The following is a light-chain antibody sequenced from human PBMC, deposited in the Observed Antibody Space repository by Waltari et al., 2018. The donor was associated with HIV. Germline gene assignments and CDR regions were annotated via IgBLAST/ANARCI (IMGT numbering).Light chain of an antibody. CDR1: NSYIRTNS. CDR3: ATWDDSLIWV. J-gene: IGLJ3*02. CDR2: RNN. V-gene: IGLV1-47*01. Sequence: TQPPSASGTPGHEVTVSCSGSNSYIRTNSVYWYQHLPGMAPKLLIYRNNRRPSGIPDRFSGSRSGTSASLAISGLRSEDEADYYCATWDDSLIWVFGGGTKLTVL.